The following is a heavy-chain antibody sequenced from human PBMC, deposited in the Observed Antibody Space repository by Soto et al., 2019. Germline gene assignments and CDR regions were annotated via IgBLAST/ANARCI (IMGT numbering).Heavy chain of an antibody. Sequence: VGSLRLSCAASGFTFSSYAMSWVRQAPGKGLEWVSAISGSGGSTYYADSVKGRFTISRDNSKNTLYLQMNSLRAEDTAVYYCAKGPEVVVITNCFDYWGQGTLVTVSS. CDR1: GFTFSSYA. D-gene: IGHD3-22*01. CDR3: AKGPEVVVITNCFDY. V-gene: IGHV3-23*01. CDR2: ISGSGGST. J-gene: IGHJ4*02.